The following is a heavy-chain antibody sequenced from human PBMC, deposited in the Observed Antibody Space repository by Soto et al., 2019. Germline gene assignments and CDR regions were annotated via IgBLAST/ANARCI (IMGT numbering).Heavy chain of an antibody. CDR1: GFTFRNYG. CDR2: IWYDGSKT. J-gene: IGHJ4*02. Sequence: QVQLVESGGGVVQPGRSLRLSCAASGFTFRNYGMHWVRQAPGKGLEWVAFIWYDGSKTYFADPVKGRFTISRDDSQNTLYLQMDSLTAEDTAVYYCAKDFYSYTSRRGGVLDYWGQGTLVTVSS. CDR3: AKDFYSYTSRRGGVLDY. D-gene: IGHD3-10*01. V-gene: IGHV3-30*02.